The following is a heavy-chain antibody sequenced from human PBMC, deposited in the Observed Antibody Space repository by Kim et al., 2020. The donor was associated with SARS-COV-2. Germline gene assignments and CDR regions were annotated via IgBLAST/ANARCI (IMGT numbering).Heavy chain of an antibody. Sequence: GGSLRLSCAASGFTFDDYAMHWVRQAPGKGLEWVSLISGDGGSTYYADSVKGRFTISRDNSKNSLYLQMNSLRTEDTALYYCAKSYYYGSGSYTVYYYYMDVWGKGTTVTVSS. CDR3: AKSYYYGSGSYTVYYYYMDV. V-gene: IGHV3-43*02. D-gene: IGHD3-10*01. CDR2: ISGDGGST. J-gene: IGHJ6*03. CDR1: GFTFDDYA.